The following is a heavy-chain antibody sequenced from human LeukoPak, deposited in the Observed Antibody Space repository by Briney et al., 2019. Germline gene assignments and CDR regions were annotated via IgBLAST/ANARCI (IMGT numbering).Heavy chain of an antibody. CDR1: GGSFSGYY. CDR3: ARGTDVAVAGTLFDY. J-gene: IGHJ4*02. D-gene: IGHD6-19*01. CDR2: VNHSGST. V-gene: IGHV4-34*01. Sequence: SETLSLTCAGDGGSFSGYYWSWIRQPPGKGLEWIGEVNHSGSTNYNPSLKSRVTISVDTSKNQFSLKLSSVTAADTAVYYCARGTDVAVAGTLFDYWGQGTLVTVSS.